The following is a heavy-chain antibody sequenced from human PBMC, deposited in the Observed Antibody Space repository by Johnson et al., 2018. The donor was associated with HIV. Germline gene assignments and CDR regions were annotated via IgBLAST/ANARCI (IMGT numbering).Heavy chain of an antibody. CDR1: GFTVSSNY. D-gene: IGHD1-26*01. CDR3: ARPNSGGYSQAFDI. CDR2: IYSGGST. Sequence: MQLVESGGGLVQPGGSLRLSCAASGFTVSSNYMSWVRQAPGKGLEWVSVIYSGGSTYYADSVKGRFTISRDNSKNTLYLQMNSLRAEDTAVYYCARPNSGGYSQAFDIWGQGTMVTVSS. V-gene: IGHV3-66*02. J-gene: IGHJ3*02.